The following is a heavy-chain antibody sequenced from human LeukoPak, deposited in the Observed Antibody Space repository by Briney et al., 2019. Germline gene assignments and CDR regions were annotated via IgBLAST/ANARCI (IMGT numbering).Heavy chain of an antibody. CDR1: GFTFSSYA. CDR2: ISYDGSNK. D-gene: IGHD1-26*01. Sequence: PGGSLRLSCAVSGFTFSSYAMHWVRQAPGKGLEWVAVISYDGSNKYYADSVKGRFTISRDNSKNTLYLQMNSLRAEDTAVYYCARDRRGGATARRFDYWGQGTLVTVSS. CDR3: ARDRRGGATARRFDY. V-gene: IGHV3-30*04. J-gene: IGHJ4*02.